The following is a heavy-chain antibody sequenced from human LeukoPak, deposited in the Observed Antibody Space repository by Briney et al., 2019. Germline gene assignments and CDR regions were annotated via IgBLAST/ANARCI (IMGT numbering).Heavy chain of an antibody. V-gene: IGHV5-51*01. J-gene: IGHJ4*02. CDR2: IYPGDSDT. CDR1: GYKFTNYW. D-gene: IGHD3-9*01. CDR3: ARTPYDILTGYYPLWDY. Sequence: GESLKISCKGSGYKFTNYWIAWVRQMPGQGLEWMGIIYPGDSDTRYSPSFQGQVTISADKSISTAYLQWSSLKASDTAMYYCARTPYDILTGYYPLWDYWGQGTLVTVSS.